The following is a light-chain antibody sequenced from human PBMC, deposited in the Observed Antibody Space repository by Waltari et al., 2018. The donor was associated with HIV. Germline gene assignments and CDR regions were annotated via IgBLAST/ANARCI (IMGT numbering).Light chain of an antibody. CDR2: GNT. CDR3: QSYDSGLSAYV. Sequence: QSVLTPPPSVSGAPGQRVTISRTGSSSNIGAGYDVHWFHQLPGTAPKLLIYGNTKRPSGVPDRFSGSKSGTSASLAITGLQAEDEADYYCQSYDSGLSAYVFGTGTKVTVL. J-gene: IGLJ1*01. V-gene: IGLV1-40*01. CDR1: SSNIGAGYD.